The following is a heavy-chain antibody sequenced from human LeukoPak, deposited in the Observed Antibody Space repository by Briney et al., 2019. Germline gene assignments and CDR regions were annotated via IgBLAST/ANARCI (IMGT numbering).Heavy chain of an antibody. J-gene: IGHJ4*02. CDR2: IYSSGST. CDR1: GGSISSYY. Sequence: SETLSLTCTVSGGSISSYYWSWIRQPPGKGLEWIGYIYSSGSTNYNPSLRSRVTISVDTSKNQFSLKLSSVTAADTAVYYCARGGEQPVRNFDYWGQGTLVTVSS. V-gene: IGHV4-59*01. CDR3: ARGGEQPVRNFDY. D-gene: IGHD6-6*01.